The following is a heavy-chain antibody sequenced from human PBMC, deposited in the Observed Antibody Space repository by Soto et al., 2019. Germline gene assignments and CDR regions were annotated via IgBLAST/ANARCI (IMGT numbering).Heavy chain of an antibody. CDR3: ARGYCTNGVCLGWFDP. D-gene: IGHD2-8*01. J-gene: IGHJ5*02. V-gene: IGHV1-3*01. Sequence: ASVKVSFKASGYTFTSYAMHWVRQAPGQRLEWMGWINAGNGNTKYSQKFQGRVTITRDTSASTAYMELSSLRSEDTAVYYCARGYCTNGVCLGWFDPWGQGTLVTVSS. CDR1: GYTFTSYA. CDR2: INAGNGNT.